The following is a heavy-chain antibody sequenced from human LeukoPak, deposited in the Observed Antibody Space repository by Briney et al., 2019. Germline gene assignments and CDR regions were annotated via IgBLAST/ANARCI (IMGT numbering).Heavy chain of an antibody. CDR1: GFTFRSYW. J-gene: IGHJ5*02. CDR3: ARAFRLNYFDP. CDR2: IIQDGSEK. D-gene: IGHD1-7*01. Sequence: GGSLRLSCAASGFTFRSYWMSWVRQAPGKGLEGVANIIQDGSEKYYVDSVKGRFTISRDNAKKSLYLQMNSLRADDTAVYYCARAFRLNYFDPWGQGTLVTVSS. V-gene: IGHV3-7*05.